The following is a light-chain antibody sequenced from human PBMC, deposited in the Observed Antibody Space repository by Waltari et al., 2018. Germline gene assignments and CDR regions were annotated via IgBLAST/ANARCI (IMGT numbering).Light chain of an antibody. Sequence: EIVMTQSPATLSVSPGERATLSCRASQSVSSNLAWYQQKPGQAPRLLIYGASTRATGIPARFSGSGSGTDFTLTISSRQSEDFAVYYCQQYNNWPRTFGQGTKVEIK. V-gene: IGKV3-15*01. CDR1: QSVSSN. J-gene: IGKJ1*01. CDR2: GAS. CDR3: QQYNNWPRT.